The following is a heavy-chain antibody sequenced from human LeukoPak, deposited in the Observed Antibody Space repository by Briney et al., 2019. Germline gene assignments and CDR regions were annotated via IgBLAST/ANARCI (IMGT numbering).Heavy chain of an antibody. J-gene: IGHJ6*03. D-gene: IGHD3-16*01. CDR3: ATVRFYYHYYMDV. CDR1: GGTVTSSTYF. Sequence: SETLSLTCTLSGGTVTSSTYFWGWIRQPPGKGLEWIGSISYSGATYYNPSLKSRVSMSVHKSKNQFSLKLSSVTAADTAVYYCATVRFYYHYYMDVWGEGTTVAVSS. CDR2: ISYSGAT. V-gene: IGHV4-39*07.